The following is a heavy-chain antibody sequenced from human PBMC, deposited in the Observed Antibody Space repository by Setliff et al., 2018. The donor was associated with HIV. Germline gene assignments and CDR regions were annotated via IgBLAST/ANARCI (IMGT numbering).Heavy chain of an antibody. J-gene: IGHJ3*01. CDR3: ARLCSNGVCRPVGDHVFDV. V-gene: IGHV4-4*09. Sequence: LFLTCIVSGAGISGYSWSWIRQPPGKGLEWIGDIDSNGRPNYNTSLNSRLTVSADPSKNQISMKLSSVTAADTAIYYCARLCSNGVCRPVGDHVFDVWGQGTMVTVSS. D-gene: IGHD2-8*01. CDR2: IDSNGRP. CDR1: GAGISGYS.